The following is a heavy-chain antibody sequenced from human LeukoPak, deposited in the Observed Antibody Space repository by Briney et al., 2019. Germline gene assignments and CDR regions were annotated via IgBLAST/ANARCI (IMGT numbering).Heavy chain of an antibody. Sequence: ASVKVSCKVSGYTLTELSMHWVRQAPGKGREWMGGFDPEDGETIYAQKFQGRVTMTEDTSTDAAYMELSRLRSEDTAVYYCTTAKSPRTVLWFGELLGGPRNRAFDYWGQGTLVTVSS. J-gene: IGHJ4*02. CDR2: FDPEDGET. CDR3: TTAKSPRTVLWFGELLGGPRNRAFDY. V-gene: IGHV1-24*01. CDR1: GYTLTELS. D-gene: IGHD3-10*01.